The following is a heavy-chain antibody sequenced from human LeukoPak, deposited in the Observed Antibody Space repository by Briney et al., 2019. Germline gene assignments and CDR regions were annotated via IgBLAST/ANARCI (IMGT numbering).Heavy chain of an antibody. V-gene: IGHV3-66*01. CDR3: AREGWYSSSWYSIDFGMDV. J-gene: IGHJ6*02. CDR1: GFTVSSNY. Sequence: GGSLRLSCAASGFTVSSNYMSWVRQAPGKGLEWVSVIYSGGSTYYADSVKGRFTISRDNSKNTLYLQMNSLRAEDTAVYYCAREGWYSSSWYSIDFGMDVWGQGTKVTVSS. D-gene: IGHD6-13*01. CDR2: IYSGGST.